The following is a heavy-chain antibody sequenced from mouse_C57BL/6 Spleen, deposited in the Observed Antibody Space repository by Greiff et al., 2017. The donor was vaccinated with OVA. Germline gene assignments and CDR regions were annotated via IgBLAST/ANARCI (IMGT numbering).Heavy chain of an antibody. Sequence: QVQLQQSGAELVMPGASVKLSCKASGYTFTSYWMHWVKQRPGQGLEWIGEIDPSDSYTNYNQKFKGKSTLTVDKSSSTAYMQLSSLTSEDSAVYECASDNSHGMDYWGQGTSVTVSS. CDR1: GYTFTSYW. V-gene: IGHV1-69*01. J-gene: IGHJ4*01. CDR2: IDPSDSYT. CDR3: ASDNSHGMDY. D-gene: IGHD6-1*01.